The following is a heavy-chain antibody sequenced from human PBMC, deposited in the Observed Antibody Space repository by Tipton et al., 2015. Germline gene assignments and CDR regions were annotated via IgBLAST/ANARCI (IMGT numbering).Heavy chain of an antibody. V-gene: IGHV1-18*01. CDR3: ARRYYYYGMDV. CDR1: GYTFTSNG. CDR2: ISTYNGNT. J-gene: IGHJ6*02. Sequence: VQLVQSGGEVKKPGASVKVSCKASGYTFTSNGISWVRQAPGQGLEWMGWISTYNGNTNYAQKLQGRVTMTTDTSTSTVYMELRSLRSDATAVYYCARRYYYYGMDVWGQGTTVTVSS.